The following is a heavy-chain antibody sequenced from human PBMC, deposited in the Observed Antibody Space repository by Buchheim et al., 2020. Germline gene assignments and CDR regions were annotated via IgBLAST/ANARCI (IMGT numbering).Heavy chain of an antibody. J-gene: IGHJ6*02. CDR1: EFTLTPYW. D-gene: IGHD2-21*02. CDR2: IDPDGSQT. CDR3: ARTLRSTKGMDV. V-gene: IGHV3-7*03. Sequence: EVQLVESGGDLVQPGGSLRLSCTASEFTLTPYWVRWVRQAPGKGLEWVATIDPDGSQTYYLDSVEGRFTISRDNAKNSVRVQLNSLRAEDTAIYYCARTLRSTKGMDVWGQGTT.